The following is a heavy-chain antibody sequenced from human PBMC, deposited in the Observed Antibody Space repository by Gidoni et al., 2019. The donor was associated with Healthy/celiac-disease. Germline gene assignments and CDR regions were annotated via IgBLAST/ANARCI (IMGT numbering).Heavy chain of an antibody. Sequence: QVQLVQSGAEVKKPGASVKVSCKVSGYTLTELSMQWVRQAPGKGLEWMGGFDPEDGETIYAQKFQGRVTMTEDTSTDTAYMELSSLRSEDTAVYYCATDSRRDCSSTSCPLDVWGQGTTVTVSS. D-gene: IGHD2-2*01. J-gene: IGHJ6*02. CDR2: FDPEDGET. CDR3: ATDSRRDCSSTSCPLDV. V-gene: IGHV1-24*01. CDR1: GYTLTELS.